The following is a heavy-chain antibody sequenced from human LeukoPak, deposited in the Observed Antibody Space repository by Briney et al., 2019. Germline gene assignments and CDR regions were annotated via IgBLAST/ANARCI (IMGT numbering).Heavy chain of an antibody. Sequence: SETLSLTCTVSGGSISSDYWSWIRQPPGKGLEWIGYIYYSGSTNYNPSLKSRVTISVDTSKNQFSLKLSSVTAADTAVYYCARLGGYEFDYWGQGTLVTVSS. D-gene: IGHD5-12*01. CDR3: ARLGGYEFDY. J-gene: IGHJ4*02. CDR1: GGSISSDY. CDR2: IYYSGST. V-gene: IGHV4-59*08.